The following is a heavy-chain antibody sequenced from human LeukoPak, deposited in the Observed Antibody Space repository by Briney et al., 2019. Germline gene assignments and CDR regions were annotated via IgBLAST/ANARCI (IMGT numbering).Heavy chain of an antibody. CDR1: GFTFSSYS. V-gene: IGHV3-23*01. D-gene: IGHD2-2*01. CDR2: ISGSGPYT. CDR3: ARGGRGYCTSSSCYFDY. J-gene: IGHJ4*02. Sequence: GGSLRLSCAASGFTFSSYSMNWVRQAPGKGLEWVSGISGSGPYTFYTDSVKGRFTISRDSSKNTLYLQMNSLRAEDTAVYYCARGGRGYCTSSSCYFDYWGQGTLVTVSS.